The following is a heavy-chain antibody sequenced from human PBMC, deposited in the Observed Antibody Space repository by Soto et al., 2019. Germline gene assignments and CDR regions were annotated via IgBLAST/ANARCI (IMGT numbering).Heavy chain of an antibody. CDR1: GGAMSSYY. Sequence: SETLSLTCSVSGGAMSSYYWTWIRQPPGKGLEWIGYIYYIGSTKYNPSLKSRVTISVDTSKNQFSLRLSSVTAADTAVYYCARDANWYGDYYGMDVWGQGXTVTVSS. J-gene: IGHJ6*02. V-gene: IGHV4-59*01. D-gene: IGHD1-1*01. CDR3: ARDANWYGDYYGMDV. CDR2: IYYIGST.